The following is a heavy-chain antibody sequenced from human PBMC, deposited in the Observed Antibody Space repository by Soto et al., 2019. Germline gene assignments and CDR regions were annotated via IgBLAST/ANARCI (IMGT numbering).Heavy chain of an antibody. Sequence: EVQLVESGGGVVQPGGSLSPSCKASGFTFNTHWMHWVGQPPGKGLGWAQRIYFDAIRTNYADSVKGRLTVSRDNAKNTVYLHVNTLRDEDTAVYYCARGGAMGVDYWGQGTLVTVSS. J-gene: IGHJ4*02. CDR3: ARGGAMGVDY. CDR2: IYFDAIRT. V-gene: IGHV3-74*01. D-gene: IGHD1-26*01. CDR1: GFTFNTHW.